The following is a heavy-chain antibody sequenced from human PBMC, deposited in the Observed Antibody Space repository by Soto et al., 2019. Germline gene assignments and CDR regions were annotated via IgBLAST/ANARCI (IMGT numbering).Heavy chain of an antibody. Sequence: SETLCLRWAVEGGSFSGYYWSWIRQPPGKGLEWIGEINHSGSTNYNPSLKSRVTISVDTSKNQFSLKLSSVTAADTAVYYCARVTDCSSTSCHGNYFDYWGQGTLVTVSS. CDR2: INHSGST. CDR3: ARVTDCSSTSCHGNYFDY. J-gene: IGHJ4*02. D-gene: IGHD2-2*01. CDR1: GGSFSGYY. V-gene: IGHV4-34*01.